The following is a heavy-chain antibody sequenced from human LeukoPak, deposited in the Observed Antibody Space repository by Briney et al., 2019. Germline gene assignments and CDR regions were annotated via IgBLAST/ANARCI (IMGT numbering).Heavy chain of an antibody. CDR3: AKGGAQV. D-gene: IGHD1-26*01. CDR1: GFTFSSYS. V-gene: IGHV3-23*01. J-gene: IGHJ4*02. Sequence: GGSLRLSCAASGFTFSSYSMNWVRQAPGKGLEWVSAISSSGGSTYYADSVRGRFIISRDSSKNTLYLQMNSLRVEDTAVYYCAKGGAQVGGQGTLVTVSS. CDR2: ISSSGGST.